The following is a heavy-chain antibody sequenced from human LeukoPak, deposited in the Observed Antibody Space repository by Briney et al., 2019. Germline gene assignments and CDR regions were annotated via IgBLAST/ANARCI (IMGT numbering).Heavy chain of an antibody. CDR2: ISGSGDST. CDR1: GFTFSSYA. CDR3: ARDGDSSGYYYGDY. D-gene: IGHD3-22*01. J-gene: IGHJ4*02. V-gene: IGHV3-23*01. Sequence: GGSLRLSCAASGFTFSSYAMSWVRQAPGKGLEWVSAISGSGDSTYYAHSVKGRFTISRDNSKNTLYLQMNSLRAEDTAVYYCARDGDSSGYYYGDYWGQGTLVTVSS.